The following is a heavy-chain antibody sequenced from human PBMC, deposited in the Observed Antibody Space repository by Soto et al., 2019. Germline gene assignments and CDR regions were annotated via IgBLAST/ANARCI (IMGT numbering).Heavy chain of an antibody. J-gene: IGHJ4*02. CDR2: ISYDGSNK. D-gene: IGHD5-18*01. Sequence: QVQLVESGGGVVQPGRSLRLSCAASGFTFSSYGMHWVRQAPGKGLEWVAVISYDGSNKYYADSVKGRFTISRDHSKNTLYLQMNSLRAEGKAVYYCAKFRDSYAQYFDYWGQGTLVTVSS. V-gene: IGHV3-30*18. CDR1: GFTFSSYG. CDR3: AKFRDSYAQYFDY.